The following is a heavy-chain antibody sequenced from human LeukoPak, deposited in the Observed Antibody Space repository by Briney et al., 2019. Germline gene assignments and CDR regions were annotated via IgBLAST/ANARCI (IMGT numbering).Heavy chain of an antibody. V-gene: IGHV3-23*01. CDR3: AKRGYCSSTSCYRRGDAFDI. J-gene: IGHJ3*02. D-gene: IGHD2-2*01. CDR2: ISGSGGST. CDR1: GFTFSSYA. Sequence: GGSLRLSCAASGFTFSSYAMSWVRQAPGKGLEWVSAISGSGGSTYYADSVKGRSTISRDNSKNTLYLQMNSLRAEDTAVYYCAKRGYCSSTSCYRRGDAFDIWGQGTMVTVSS.